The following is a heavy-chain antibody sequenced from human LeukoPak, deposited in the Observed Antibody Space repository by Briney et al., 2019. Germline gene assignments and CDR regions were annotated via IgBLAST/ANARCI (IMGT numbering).Heavy chain of an antibody. CDR1: GGTFSSYA. CDR3: ARGKYYYGSGSSNYDY. CDR2: IIPIFGTA. V-gene: IGHV1-69*06. J-gene: IGHJ4*02. D-gene: IGHD3-10*01. Sequence: SVKVSCKASGGTFSSYAISWVRQAPGQGLEWMGGIIPIFGTANYAQKFQGRVMITADKSTSTAYMELRSLRSDDTAVYYCARGKYYYGSGSSNYDYWGQGTLVTVSS.